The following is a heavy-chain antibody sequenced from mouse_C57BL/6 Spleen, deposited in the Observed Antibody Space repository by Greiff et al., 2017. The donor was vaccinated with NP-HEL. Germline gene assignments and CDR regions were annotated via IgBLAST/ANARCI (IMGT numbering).Heavy chain of an antibody. CDR3: AKYGLYYFDY. Sequence: VQLQQSGPGLVKPSQSLSLTCSVTGYSITSGYYWNWIRQFPGNKLEWMGYISYDGSNNYNPSLKNRISITRDTSKNQFFLKLNSVTTEDTATYYCAKYGLYYFDYWGQGTTLTVSS. CDR2: ISYDGSN. CDR1: GYSITSGYY. J-gene: IGHJ2*01. D-gene: IGHD1-1*01. V-gene: IGHV3-6*01.